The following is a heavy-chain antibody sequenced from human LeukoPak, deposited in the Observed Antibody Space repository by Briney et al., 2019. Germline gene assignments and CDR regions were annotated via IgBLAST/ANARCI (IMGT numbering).Heavy chain of an antibody. CDR2: IYYSGST. J-gene: IGHJ4*02. Sequence: SETLSLTCTVSGGSISSYYWSWIRQPPGKGLEWIGYIYYSGSTNYNPSLKSRVTISVDTSKNQFSLKLSSVTAADTAVYYCARHGIRGGYNPLFDYWGQGTLVTVSS. CDR3: ARHGIRGGYNPLFDY. V-gene: IGHV4-59*08. CDR1: GGSISSYY. D-gene: IGHD5-24*01.